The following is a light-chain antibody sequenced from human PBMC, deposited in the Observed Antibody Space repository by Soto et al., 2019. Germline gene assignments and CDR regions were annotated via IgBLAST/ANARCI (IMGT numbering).Light chain of an antibody. CDR1: QSVSSYY. CDR2: AAS. CDR3: QQCGSSPWT. J-gene: IGKJ1*01. V-gene: IGKV3-20*01. Sequence: EVVLTQSPGTLSLSRGERATLSCRASQSVSSYYLAWYQQKPGQAPRLLIYAASSRATGIPDRFSGGGSGTDFTLTISRLEPEDFAVYYCQQCGSSPWTFGQGTKVDIK.